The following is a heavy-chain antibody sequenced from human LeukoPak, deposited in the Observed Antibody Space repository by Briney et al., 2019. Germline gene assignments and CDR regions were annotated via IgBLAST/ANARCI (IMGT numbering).Heavy chain of an antibody. Sequence: ASVKVSCKASGYTFTSYAMRWVRQAPGQRLEWMGWINAGNGNTKYSQKFQGRVTITRDTSASTAYMELSSLRSEDTAVYYCARDAGIAVAGKGWFDPWGQGTLVTVSS. CDR3: ARDAGIAVAGKGWFDP. CDR1: GYTFTSYA. D-gene: IGHD6-19*01. CDR2: INAGNGNT. V-gene: IGHV1-3*01. J-gene: IGHJ5*02.